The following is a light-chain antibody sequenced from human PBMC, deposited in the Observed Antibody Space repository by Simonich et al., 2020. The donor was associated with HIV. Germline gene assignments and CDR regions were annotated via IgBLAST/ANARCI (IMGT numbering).Light chain of an antibody. J-gene: IGKJ1*01. CDR3: QQYYITPHT. V-gene: IGKV4-1*01. Sequence: DIVTTQSPDSLAVSLGERATINCKSSQSVLYSSNNKDYLDWYQQKPGQPPNLLIYWASTRESGVPDRFSGSGSETDFTLTISSLQAEDVAVYYCQQYYITPHTFGQGTKVEIK. CDR1: QSVLYSSNNKDY. CDR2: WAS.